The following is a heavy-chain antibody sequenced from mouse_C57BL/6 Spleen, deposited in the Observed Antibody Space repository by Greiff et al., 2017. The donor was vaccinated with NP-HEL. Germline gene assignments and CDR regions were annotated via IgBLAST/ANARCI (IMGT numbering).Heavy chain of an antibody. Sequence: QVQLQQSGPGLVQPSQSLSITCTVSGFSLTSYGVHWVRQPPGKGLEWLGVIWSGGSTDYNAAFISRLSISKDNSKCQVFFKMNSLQADDTAIYYCAKKGDDYGWFAYWGQGTLVTVSA. CDR2: IWSGGST. CDR3: AKKGDDYGWFAY. J-gene: IGHJ3*01. D-gene: IGHD2-4*01. V-gene: IGHV2-4*01. CDR1: GFSLTSYG.